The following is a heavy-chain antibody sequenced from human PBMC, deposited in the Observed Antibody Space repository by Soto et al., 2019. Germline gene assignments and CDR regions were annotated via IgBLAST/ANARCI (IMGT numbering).Heavy chain of an antibody. J-gene: IGHJ4*02. CDR2: ISHTGST. CDR1: GASIGSSYW. V-gene: IGHV4-4*02. Sequence: QVQLQESGPGLVKPSGALSLTCAVSGASIGSSYWWRWVRQPPGKGLEWIGKISHTGSTNYNPSLISRVTIAVDTSKNQFSLKLNSVTAADTAVYSCARHAGEPHFDYWGQGALVTVSS. CDR3: ARHAGEPHFDY. D-gene: IGHD1-26*01.